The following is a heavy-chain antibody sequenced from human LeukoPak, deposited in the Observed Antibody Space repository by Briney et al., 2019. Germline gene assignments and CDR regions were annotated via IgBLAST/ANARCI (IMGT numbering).Heavy chain of an antibody. CDR2: IYDSGRT. CDR3: ASTTGDY. V-gene: IGHV4-59*08. CDR1: GGSISSNY. Sequence: PSETLSLTCTVSGGSISSNYWSWIRQPPGKGLEWIGYIYDSGRTNYNPSLKSRVTISVDTSKNQFSLKLSSVTAADTAVYYCASTTGDYWGQGTLVTVSS. J-gene: IGHJ4*02. D-gene: IGHD4-17*01.